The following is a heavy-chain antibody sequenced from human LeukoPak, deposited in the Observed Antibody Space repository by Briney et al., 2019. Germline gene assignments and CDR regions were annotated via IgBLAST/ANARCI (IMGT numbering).Heavy chain of an antibody. CDR3: ARDSSSGSYYGDSFDY. D-gene: IGHD1-26*01. Sequence: GGSLRLSCAASGFTFSSYAMHWVRQAPGKGLEWVAVISYDGSNKYYADSVKARFTISRDNSKNTLYLQMNSLRAEDTAVYYCARDSSSGSYYGDSFDYWGQGTLVTVSS. CDR2: ISYDGSNK. J-gene: IGHJ4*02. CDR1: GFTFSSYA. V-gene: IGHV3-30*01.